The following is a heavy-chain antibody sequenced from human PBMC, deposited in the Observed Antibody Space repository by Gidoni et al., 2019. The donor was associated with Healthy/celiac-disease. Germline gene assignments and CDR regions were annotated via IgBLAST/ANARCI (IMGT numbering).Heavy chain of an antibody. CDR2: IYYSGST. V-gene: IGHV4-39*01. Sequence: QLQLQESGPGLVKPSETLSLTCTVSGGSITSSIYYWGWIRQPPGKGLEWIGSIYYSGSTYYNPSLKSRVTISVDTSKNQFSLKLSSVTAADTAVYYCALEMATIKGRLVSTPDFDYWGQGTLVTVSS. CDR1: GGSITSSIYY. J-gene: IGHJ4*02. D-gene: IGHD5-12*01. CDR3: ALEMATIKGRLVSTPDFDY.